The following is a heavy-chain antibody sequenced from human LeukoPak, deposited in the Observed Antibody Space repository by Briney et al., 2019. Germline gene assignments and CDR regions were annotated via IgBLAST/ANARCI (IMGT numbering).Heavy chain of an antibody. V-gene: IGHV1-8*01. Sequence: ASVKVSCKASGYTFTSYDINWVRQATGQGLEWMGWMNPNSGNTGYAQKFQGRVTMTRNTSISTAYMELSSLRSEDTAVYYCARSYYDFWSAQTGGAFDIWGQGIMVTVSS. CDR1: GYTFTSYD. CDR2: MNPNSGNT. J-gene: IGHJ3*02. CDR3: ARSYYDFWSAQTGGAFDI. D-gene: IGHD3-3*01.